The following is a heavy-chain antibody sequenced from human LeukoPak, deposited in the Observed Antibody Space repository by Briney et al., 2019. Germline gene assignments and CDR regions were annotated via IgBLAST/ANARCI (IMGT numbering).Heavy chain of an antibody. CDR1: GYTFTSYY. CDR3: ARSGPSGIPDY. CDR2: INPSGGST. Sequence: ASVKVSCKASGYTFTSYYIHWVRQAPGQGLEWVGMINPSGGSTSYAQKFQGRVTMTRDTSTTTVYMELSSLRSEDTAMYYCARSGPSGIPDYWGQGTLVAVSS. D-gene: IGHD5-12*01. J-gene: IGHJ4*02. V-gene: IGHV1-46*01.